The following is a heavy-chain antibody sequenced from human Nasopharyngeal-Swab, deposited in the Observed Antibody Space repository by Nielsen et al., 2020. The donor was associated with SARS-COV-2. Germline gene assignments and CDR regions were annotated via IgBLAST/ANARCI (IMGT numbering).Heavy chain of an antibody. D-gene: IGHD4-17*01. V-gene: IGHV3-74*01. Sequence: GESLKISCAASGFTLSNYWIHWVRQTPGKGLLWVSRINTDASRTSYADSVKGRFTISRDNAKNTVYLQMNSLRGEDTAVYYCARGDYGDYAGMGVDYWGQGTLVTVSS. J-gene: IGHJ4*02. CDR3: ARGDYGDYAGMGVDY. CDR2: INTDASRT. CDR1: GFTLSNYW.